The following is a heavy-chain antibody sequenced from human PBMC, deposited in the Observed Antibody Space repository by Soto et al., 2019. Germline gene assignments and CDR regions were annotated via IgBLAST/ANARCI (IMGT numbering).Heavy chain of an antibody. CDR2: IYYSGST. CDR1: GGSISSYY. Sequence: SETLSLTCTVSGGSISSYYWSWIRQPPGKGPEWIGYIYYSGSTNYNPSLKSRVTISVDTSKNQFSLKLSSVTAADTAVYYCARDAPGGYYYDSPDAFDIWGQGTMVTVSS. D-gene: IGHD3-22*01. V-gene: IGHV4-59*01. CDR3: ARDAPGGYYYDSPDAFDI. J-gene: IGHJ3*02.